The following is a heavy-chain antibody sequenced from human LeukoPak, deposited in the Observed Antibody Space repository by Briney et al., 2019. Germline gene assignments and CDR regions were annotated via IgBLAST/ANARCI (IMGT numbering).Heavy chain of an antibody. J-gene: IGHJ6*03. CDR3: ARMDDFWSGYYSYHYYYMDV. D-gene: IGHD3-3*01. Sequence: PGGSLRLSCAASGFIFSTYAMSWVRQAPGKGLQWVSTISDNSGNTYYADSVKGRLTISRDNAKNSLYLQMNSLRAEDTAVYYCARMDDFWSGYYSYHYYYMDVWGKGTTVTVSS. V-gene: IGHV3-23*01. CDR1: GFIFSTYA. CDR2: ISDNSGNT.